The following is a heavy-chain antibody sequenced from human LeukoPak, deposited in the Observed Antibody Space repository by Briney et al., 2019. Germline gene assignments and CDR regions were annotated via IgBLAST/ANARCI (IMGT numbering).Heavy chain of an antibody. V-gene: IGHV4-34*01. Sequence: SETLSLTCAVYGGSFSGYYWSWIRQPPGKGLEWIGEINHSGSTNYNPSPKSRVTISVDTSKNQFSLKLSSVTAADTAVYYCARVPGGALNWFDPWGQGTLVTVSS. CDR3: ARVPGGALNWFDP. CDR2: INHSGST. CDR1: GGSFSGYY. D-gene: IGHD1-1*01. J-gene: IGHJ5*02.